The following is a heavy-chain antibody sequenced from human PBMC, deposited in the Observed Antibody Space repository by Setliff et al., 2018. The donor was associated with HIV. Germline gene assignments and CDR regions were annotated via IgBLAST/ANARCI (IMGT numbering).Heavy chain of an antibody. CDR1: GFTFRRHW. J-gene: IGHJ4*02. CDR2: INWNGGST. Sequence: LRLSCADSGFTFRRHWMHWVRQAPGKGLEWVSGINWNGGSTGYADSVKGRFTISRDNAKNTLYLQMNSLRAEDTAVYYCARGVYSSSWLDYWGQGTLVTVSS. D-gene: IGHD6-13*01. CDR3: ARGVYSSSWLDY. V-gene: IGHV3-74*01.